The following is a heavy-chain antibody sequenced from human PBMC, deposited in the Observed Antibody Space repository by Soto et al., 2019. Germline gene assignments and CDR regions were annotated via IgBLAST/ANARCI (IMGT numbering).Heavy chain of an antibody. V-gene: IGHV4-59*01. J-gene: IGHJ4*02. D-gene: IGHD6-13*01. CDR3: ARVYSSSCYQYLYYFDY. Sequence: PSETLSLTCTVSGGSISSYYWSWIRQPPGKGLEWIGYIYYSGSTNYNPSLKSRVTISVDTSKNQFSLKLSSVTAADTAVYYCARVYSSSCYQYLYYFDYWGQGTLVTVSS. CDR1: GGSISSYY. CDR2: IYYSGST.